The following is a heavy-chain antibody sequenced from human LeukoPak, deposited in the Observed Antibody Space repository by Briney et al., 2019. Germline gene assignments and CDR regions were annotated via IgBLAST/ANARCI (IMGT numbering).Heavy chain of an antibody. V-gene: IGHV1-2*02. Sequence: GASVKVSCKASGYTFTGYYMHWVRQAPGQGLEWMGWINPNSGGTNYAQKFQGRVTMTRDTSISTAYMELSRLRSDDTAVYYCARGNRYCSSTSCLSEWGKGTTVTISS. CDR2: INPNSGGT. D-gene: IGHD2-2*01. CDR1: GYTFTGYY. CDR3: ARGNRYCSSTSCLSE. J-gene: IGHJ6*04.